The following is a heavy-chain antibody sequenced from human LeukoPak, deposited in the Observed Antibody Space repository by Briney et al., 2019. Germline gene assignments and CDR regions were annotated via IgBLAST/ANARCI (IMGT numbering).Heavy chain of an antibody. V-gene: IGHV1-2*02. J-gene: IGHJ5*02. CDR3: HTIFGVGDCFDP. Sequence: ASVKVSCKASGYTFTGYYMHWGRQAPGQGVEWMGWINPNSGGTNYAQKFQGRVTMTRDTSISTAYMELSRLRSDDTALYYCHTIFGVGDCFDPWGQGTLVTVSS. D-gene: IGHD3-3*01. CDR2: INPNSGGT. CDR1: GYTFTGYY.